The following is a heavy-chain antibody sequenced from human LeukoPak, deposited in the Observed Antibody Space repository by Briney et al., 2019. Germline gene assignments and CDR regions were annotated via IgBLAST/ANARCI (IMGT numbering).Heavy chain of an antibody. D-gene: IGHD4/OR15-4a*01. J-gene: IGHJ4*02. CDR3: ARGRAFDY. CDR2: INHSGST. V-gene: IGHV4-34*01. Sequence: SETLSLTCAVCGGSFSGYYWSWIRQPPGKGLEWIGEINHSGSTNYNPSLKSRVTISVDTSKNQLSLKLSSVTAADTAVYYCARGRAFDYWGQGTLVTVSS. CDR1: GGSFSGYY.